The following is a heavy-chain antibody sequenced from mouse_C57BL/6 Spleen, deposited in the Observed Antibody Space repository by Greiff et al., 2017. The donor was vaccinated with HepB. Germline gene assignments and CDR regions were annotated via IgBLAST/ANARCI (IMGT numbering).Heavy chain of an antibody. CDR3: ARHLYYGSSHYAMDY. CDR1: GYAFSSYW. Sequence: QVQLQQSGAELVKPGASVKISCKASGYAFSSYWMNWVKQRPGKGLEWIGQIYPGDGDTNYNGKFKGKATLTADKSSSTAYMQLSSLTSEDSAVYFCARHLYYGSSHYAMDYWGQGTSVTVSS. J-gene: IGHJ4*01. V-gene: IGHV1-80*01. D-gene: IGHD1-1*01. CDR2: IYPGDGDT.